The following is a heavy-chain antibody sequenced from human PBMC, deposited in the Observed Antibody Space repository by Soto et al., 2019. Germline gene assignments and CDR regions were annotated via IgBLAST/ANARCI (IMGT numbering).Heavy chain of an antibody. V-gene: IGHV4-59*01. CDR1: GVSISSYF. Sequence: AETLARTCSVSGVSISSYFWSCIRQPPGRVLEWIGYTYHRGSTNYSPSLKSRVAISLDTSENQFSLKVSSVTAADTAVYYCERIGRYHGRLDSWAQGTPVTVSS. J-gene: IGHJ4*02. D-gene: IGHD3-16*02. CDR2: TYHRGST. CDR3: ERIGRYHGRLDS.